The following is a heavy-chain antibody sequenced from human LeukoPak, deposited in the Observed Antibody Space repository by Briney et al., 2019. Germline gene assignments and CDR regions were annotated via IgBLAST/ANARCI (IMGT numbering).Heavy chain of an antibody. CDR2: ISGSGDNT. D-gene: IGHD1-26*01. J-gene: IGHJ6*02. Sequence: GGSLRLSCAASGFTFSSYVMSWVRQAPGRGLEWVSAISGSGDNTYYADSVKGRFTISRDNSKNTLYLQMNSLRAEDTAVYYCAKGIVGATLFYYYGMDVWGQGTTVTVSS. CDR1: GFTFSSYV. V-gene: IGHV3-23*01. CDR3: AKGIVGATLFYYYGMDV.